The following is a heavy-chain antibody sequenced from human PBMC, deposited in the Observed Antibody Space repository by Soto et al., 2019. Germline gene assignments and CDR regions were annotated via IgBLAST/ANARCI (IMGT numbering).Heavy chain of an antibody. V-gene: IGHV3-21*01. J-gene: IGHJ4*02. CDR3: ARVRNKQLVGTGDY. CDR1: GFTFSTYT. CDR2: ISSGSSYI. D-gene: IGHD6-13*01. Sequence: EVLLVESGGGLVKPGGSLRLSCAASGFTFSTYTMKWVRQAPGKGLEWVPSISSGSSYIYYADSVRGRFTVSRDNAKNSLFLQVKSVRAEETAVYYCARVRNKQLVGTGDYWGQGTLVTVSS.